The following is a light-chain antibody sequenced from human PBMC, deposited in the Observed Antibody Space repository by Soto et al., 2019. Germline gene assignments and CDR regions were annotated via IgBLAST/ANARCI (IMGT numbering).Light chain of an antibody. J-gene: IGKJ1*01. CDR2: KAS. Sequence: DIQMTQSPSTLSASVGDTVTITCRASQSISNSLAWYQQKPGKAPKLLIYKASSLQSGVPSRFSGSGSGTEFTLTISSLQPDDFATYYCQQYNSYSCTFGQGTKVEIK. CDR1: QSISNS. CDR3: QQYNSYSCT. V-gene: IGKV1-5*03.